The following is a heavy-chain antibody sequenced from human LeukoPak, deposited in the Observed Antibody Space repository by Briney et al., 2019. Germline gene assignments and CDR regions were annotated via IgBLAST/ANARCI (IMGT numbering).Heavy chain of an antibody. CDR3: ARVGGYCSSTSCYYRY. CDR2: IIPIFGTA. Sequence: SVKVSCKASGGTFSSYAISWVRQAPGQGLEWMGGIIPIFGTANYAQKFQGRGTITADEATSTASMELRSMRSEDTAVYYCARVGGYCSSTSCYYRYWGQGTLVTVFS. CDR1: GGTFSSYA. J-gene: IGHJ4*02. V-gene: IGHV1-69*13. D-gene: IGHD2-2*01.